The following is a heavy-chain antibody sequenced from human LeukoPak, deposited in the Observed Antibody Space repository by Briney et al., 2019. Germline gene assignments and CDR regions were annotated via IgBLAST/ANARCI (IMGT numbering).Heavy chain of an antibody. D-gene: IGHD3-10*01. CDR1: GGSITGYS. CDR3: VRGPYGSSISNWFDP. CDR2: IYYNGDT. V-gene: IGHV4-59*01. Sequence: PSETLSLTCSVSGGSITGYSWSWIRQTPGKGLEWIGHIYYNGDTHYNPSLNSRLSMSVDTPNKQFSLNLRSVTAADTAVYYCVRGPYGSSISNWFDPWGQGLLVTVSS. J-gene: IGHJ5*02.